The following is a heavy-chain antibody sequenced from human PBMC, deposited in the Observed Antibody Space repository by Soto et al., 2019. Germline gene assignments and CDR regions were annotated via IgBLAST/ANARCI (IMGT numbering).Heavy chain of an antibody. CDR3: AKNPGIAVAGPRYYYGMDV. V-gene: IGHV3-30*18. J-gene: IGHJ6*02. CDR2: ISYDGSNK. D-gene: IGHD6-19*01. Sequence: GESLKISCAASGFTFSSYGMHWVRQAPGKGLEWVAVISYDGSNKYYADSVKGRFTISRDNSKSTLYLQMNSLRAEDTAVYYCAKNPGIAVAGPRYYYGMDVWGQGTTVTVSS. CDR1: GFTFSSYG.